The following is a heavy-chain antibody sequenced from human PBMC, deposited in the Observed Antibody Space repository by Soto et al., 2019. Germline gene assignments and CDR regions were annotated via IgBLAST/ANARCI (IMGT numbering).Heavy chain of an antibody. CDR3: ARRSYYYDSSPNSAFEI. D-gene: IGHD3-22*01. Sequence: SETLSLTCAVYGGSFSGYYWSWIRQPPGKGLEWIGEINHSGSTNYNPSLKSRVTISVDTSKNQFSLKLSSVTAADTAVYYCARRSYYYDSSPNSAFEIWGQGTMLTVS. CDR2: INHSGST. J-gene: IGHJ3*02. V-gene: IGHV4-34*01. CDR1: GGSFSGYY.